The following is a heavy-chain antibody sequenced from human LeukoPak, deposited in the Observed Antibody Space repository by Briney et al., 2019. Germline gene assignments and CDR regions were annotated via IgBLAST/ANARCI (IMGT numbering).Heavy chain of an antibody. V-gene: IGHV1-18*04. D-gene: IGHD5-18*01. J-gene: IGHJ4*02. CDR2: ISAYNGNT. Sequence: ASVKVSCKASGYTFTSYGISWVRQAPGQGLEWMGWISAYNGNTNYAQKLQGRVTMTTDTSTSTAYMELRSLRSDDTAVHYCARVDSYGYRGTFDYWGQGTLVTVSS. CDR3: ARVDSYGYRGTFDY. CDR1: GYTFTSYG.